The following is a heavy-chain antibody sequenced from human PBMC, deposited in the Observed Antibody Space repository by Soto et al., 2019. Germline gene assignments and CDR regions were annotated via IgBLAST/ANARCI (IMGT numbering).Heavy chain of an antibody. J-gene: IGHJ2*01. CDR3: VSTKYDSSAYYYWYLGL. CDR2: ISTSNGHT. CDR1: GYAFNTYG. V-gene: IGHV1-18*01. Sequence: QVQLIQSGAEVKRPGASLKVSCRASGYAFNTYGVSWVRQAPGQGLEWVGWISTSNGHTNFAQNFQGRVTLTTDTSTSTAYMELRSLTSDDTAVYYCVSTKYDSSAYYYWYLGLWGRGTLVTVSS. D-gene: IGHD3-22*01.